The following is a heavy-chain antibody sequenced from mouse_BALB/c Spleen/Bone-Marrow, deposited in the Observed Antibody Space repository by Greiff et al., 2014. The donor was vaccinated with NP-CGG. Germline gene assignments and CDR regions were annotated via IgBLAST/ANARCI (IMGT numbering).Heavy chain of an antibody. Sequence: VQLQQSGAELVKPGTSVKMSCKASGYTFTSYWMHWVKQRPGQGLEWIGVIYPGTNSTNYNEKFKTKATLTVDTSSCTAYMQLSSPTSEDSAVYYCAREEDFFDYWGQGTTLTVSS. V-gene: IGHV1-55*01. J-gene: IGHJ2*01. CDR2: IYPGTNST. CDR3: AREEDFFDY. CDR1: GYTFTSYW.